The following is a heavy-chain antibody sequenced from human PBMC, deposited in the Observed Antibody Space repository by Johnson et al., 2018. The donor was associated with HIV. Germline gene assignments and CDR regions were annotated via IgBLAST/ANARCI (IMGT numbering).Heavy chain of an antibody. CDR3: ASRYTVDAFDI. D-gene: IGHD1-1*01. V-gene: IGHV3-30*03. Sequence: SYGMHWVRQAPGKGLEWVALISYDGSNEYYGDSVKGRFTISRDNSKNTLYLQMNSLRAEDTAVYYCASRYTVDAFDIWGQGTMVTVSS. CDR1: SYG. CDR2: ISYDGSNE. J-gene: IGHJ3*02.